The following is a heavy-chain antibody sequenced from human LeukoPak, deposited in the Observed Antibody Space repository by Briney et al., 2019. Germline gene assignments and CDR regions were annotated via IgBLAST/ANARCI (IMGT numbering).Heavy chain of an antibody. CDR2: IRSKANSYAT. CDR3: TSAHSGSYLLDY. Sequence: GGSLKLSCAASGFTFSGSAMHWVRQASGTGLEWVGRIRSKANSYATAYAASVKGRFTISRDDSKNTAYLQMNSLKTEDTAVYYCTSAHSGSYLLDYWGQGTLVTVSS. CDR1: GFTFSGSA. J-gene: IGHJ4*02. D-gene: IGHD1-26*01. V-gene: IGHV3-73*01.